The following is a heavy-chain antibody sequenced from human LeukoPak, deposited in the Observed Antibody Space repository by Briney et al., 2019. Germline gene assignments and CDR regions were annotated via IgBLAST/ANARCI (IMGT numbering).Heavy chain of an antibody. V-gene: IGHV1-18*01. D-gene: IGHD3-9*01. J-gene: IGHJ6*03. CDR3: ARGGGKNYDILTGYYLSYYYMDV. Sequence: ASVKVSCKASGYTFTSYGISWVRQAPGQGLEWMGWISAYNGNTNYAQKLQGRVTMTTDTSTSTAYMELSRLRSDDTAVYYCARGGGKNYDILTGYYLSYYYMDVWGKGTTVTISS. CDR2: ISAYNGNT. CDR1: GYTFTSYG.